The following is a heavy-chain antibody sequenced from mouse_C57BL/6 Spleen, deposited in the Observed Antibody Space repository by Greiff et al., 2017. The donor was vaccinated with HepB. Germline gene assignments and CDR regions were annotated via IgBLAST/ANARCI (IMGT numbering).Heavy chain of an antibody. Sequence: VQLKESGPELVKPGASVKISCKASGYSFTDYNMNWVKQRTGKSLEWIGVINPNYGTTSYNQKFKGKATLTVDQSSSTAYMQLNSLTSEDSAVYYCARSELSYYAMDYWGQGTSVTVSS. J-gene: IGHJ4*01. CDR2: INPNYGTT. V-gene: IGHV1-39*01. D-gene: IGHD1-1*01. CDR3: ARSELSYYAMDY. CDR1: GYSFTDYN.